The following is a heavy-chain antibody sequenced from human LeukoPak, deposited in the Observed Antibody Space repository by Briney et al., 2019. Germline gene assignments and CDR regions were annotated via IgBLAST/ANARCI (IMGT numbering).Heavy chain of an antibody. V-gene: IGHV4-61*05. D-gene: IGHD5-18*01. CDR2: IYYTGST. CDR3: ARAGNSYYTGYYFDF. J-gene: IGHJ4*02. CDR1: GDSISSSSHF. Sequence: KPSETLSLTCTVSGDSISSSSHFWSWIRQPPGKGLEWIGYIYYTGSTDYNPSLKSRVTISLDTSKNQFSLMLNSVTAADTAVYYCARAGNSYYTGYYFDFWGQGTLVTVSS.